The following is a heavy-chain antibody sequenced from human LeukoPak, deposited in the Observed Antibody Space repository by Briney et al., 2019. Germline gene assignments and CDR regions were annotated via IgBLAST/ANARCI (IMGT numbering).Heavy chain of an antibody. Sequence: GRSLRLSCAASGFTFSSCAMHWVRQAPGKGLEWVALISYDGSNKYYADSVKGRFVISRDNSKNTLYLQMNSLRAEDTAFYYCAKDGHNSGLGDYWGQGTLVTVSS. CDR3: AKDGHNSGLGDY. J-gene: IGHJ4*02. D-gene: IGHD6-19*01. CDR2: ISYDGSNK. V-gene: IGHV3-30*18. CDR1: GFTFSSCA.